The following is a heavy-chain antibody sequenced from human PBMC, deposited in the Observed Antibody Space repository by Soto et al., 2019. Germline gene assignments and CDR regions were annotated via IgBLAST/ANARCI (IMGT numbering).Heavy chain of an antibody. CDR1: GFTFSIYA. Sequence: GGSLRLSCVASGFTFSIYAMGWVRQAPGKGLEWVSVISDSGGRTEYADSVKGRFTISRDNSKNTLSLQMNSLRAEDTAVYYCAKDLASHGSGGYQGSYWGQGTLVTVSS. V-gene: IGHV3-23*01. CDR2: ISDSGGRT. CDR3: AKDLASHGSGGYQGSY. D-gene: IGHD3-10*01. J-gene: IGHJ4*02.